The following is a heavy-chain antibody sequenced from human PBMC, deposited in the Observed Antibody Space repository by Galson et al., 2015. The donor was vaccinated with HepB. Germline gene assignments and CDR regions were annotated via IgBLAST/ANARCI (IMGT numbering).Heavy chain of an antibody. Sequence: CAISGDSVSNNNAAWNWIRQSPSRGLEWLGRTHYRARWYSDYAVSVRSRITINPDTSKNQISLQLSSVTPEDTAVYYCARVHGTIYYYAMDVWGQGTTVTVSS. CDR3: ARVHGTIYYYAMDV. J-gene: IGHJ6*02. CDR2: THYRARWYS. D-gene: IGHD1-1*01. CDR1: GDSVSNNNAA. V-gene: IGHV6-1*01.